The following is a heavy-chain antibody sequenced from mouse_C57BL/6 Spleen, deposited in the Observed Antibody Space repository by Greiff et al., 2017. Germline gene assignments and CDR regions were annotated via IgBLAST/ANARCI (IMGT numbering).Heavy chain of an antibody. V-gene: IGHV1-69*01. CDR2: LDPSDSYT. CDR3: ARGTTMVLFDY. Sequence: QVQLQQPGAELVMPGASVKLSCKASGYTFTSYWMHGVKQRPGQGLEWIGELDPSDSYTNYNQQFKGKSTLNVDKSSSTAYMQLSSLTSEDSAVYYCARGTTMVLFDYWGHGTTLTVSS. D-gene: IGHD2-2*01. CDR1: GYTFTSYW. J-gene: IGHJ2*01.